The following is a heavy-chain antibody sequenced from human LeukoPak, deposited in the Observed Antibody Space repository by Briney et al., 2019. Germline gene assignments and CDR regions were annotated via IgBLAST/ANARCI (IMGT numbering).Heavy chain of an antibody. J-gene: IGHJ5*02. CDR3: ARRPSRGSGWYGP. Sequence: SGTLSLTCTVSGGSISSHHWSWIRQPPGKGLEWMGYIYYSGSTNYNPSLKSRVTISVDTSKNQFSLKLSSVTAADTAVYYCARRPSRGSGWYGPWAQETLVTVSS. CDR1: GGSISSHH. V-gene: IGHV4-59*11. CDR2: IYYSGST. D-gene: IGHD6-19*01.